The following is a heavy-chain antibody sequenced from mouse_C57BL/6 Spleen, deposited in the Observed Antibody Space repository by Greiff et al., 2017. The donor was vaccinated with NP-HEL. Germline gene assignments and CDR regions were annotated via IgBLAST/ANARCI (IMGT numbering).Heavy chain of an antibody. CDR1: GYTFTSYW. CDR2: INPSNGGT. J-gene: IGHJ1*03. Sequence: VQLQQPGTELVKPGASVKLSCKASGYTFTSYWMHWVKQRPGQGLEWIGNINPSNGGTNYNEKFKSKATLTVDKSSSTAYMQLSSLTSEDSAVYYCARYDYDWFGYFDVWGTGTTVTVSS. V-gene: IGHV1-53*01. CDR3: ARYDYDWFGYFDV. D-gene: IGHD2-4*01.